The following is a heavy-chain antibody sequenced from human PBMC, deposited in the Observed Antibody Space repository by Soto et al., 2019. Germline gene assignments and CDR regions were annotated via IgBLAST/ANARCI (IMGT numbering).Heavy chain of an antibody. CDR3: ARLRLGELSLYPYYYYGMDV. V-gene: IGHV4-34*01. CDR2: INHSGST. D-gene: IGHD3-16*02. J-gene: IGHJ6*02. Sequence: SETLSLTCAVYGGSFSGYYWSWIRQPPGKGLEWIGEINHSGSTNYNPSLKSRVTISVDTSKNQFSLKLSSVTAADTAVYYCARLRLGELSLYPYYYYGMDVWGQGTTVTVSS. CDR1: GGSFSGYY.